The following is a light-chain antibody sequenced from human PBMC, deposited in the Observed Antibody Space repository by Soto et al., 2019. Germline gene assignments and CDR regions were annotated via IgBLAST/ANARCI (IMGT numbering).Light chain of an antibody. CDR2: GAS. V-gene: IGKV3-15*01. CDR3: QQHNDWPPST. J-gene: IGKJ2*01. CDR1: QSVSDN. Sequence: ETLLTQSPATLSVSPGERVTLSCRASQSVSDNLAWYQQKPGQAPRLLIYGASTRAPGIPDRFSGSGFGTEFSLTISSLQSEDFAVYYCQQHNDWPPSTCGQGTKLDIK.